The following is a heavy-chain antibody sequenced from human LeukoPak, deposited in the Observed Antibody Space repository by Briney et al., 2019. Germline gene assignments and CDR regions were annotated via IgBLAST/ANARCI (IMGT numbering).Heavy chain of an antibody. CDR2: ITNDGSST. D-gene: IGHD7-27*01. J-gene: IGHJ4*02. V-gene: IGHV3-74*01. CDR1: GLTFSSHW. CDR3: AKDRGALGITYFDY. Sequence: GGSLRLSCAASGLTFSSHWMHWVRQAPGKGLVWVSRITNDGSSTTYADSVKGRFTISRDNSKNTLYLQMNSLRAEDTAVYYCAKDRGALGITYFDYWGQGTLVTVSS.